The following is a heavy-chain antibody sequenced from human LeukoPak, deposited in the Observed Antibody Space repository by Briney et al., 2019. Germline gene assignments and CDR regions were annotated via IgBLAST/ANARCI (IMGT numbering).Heavy chain of an antibody. J-gene: IGHJ4*02. V-gene: IGHV3-48*01. D-gene: IGHD5-18*01. CDR3: ARNGYSYGSLDYFDY. Sequence: GRFTVSRDNAKNSLYLQMNSLSAEDTAVYYCARNGYSYGSLDYFDYWGQGTLVTVSS.